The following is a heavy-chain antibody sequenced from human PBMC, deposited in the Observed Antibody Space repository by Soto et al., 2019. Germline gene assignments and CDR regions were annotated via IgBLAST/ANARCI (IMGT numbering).Heavy chain of an antibody. CDR1: GGSISGYY. J-gene: IGHJ6*02. V-gene: IGHV4-59*12. D-gene: IGHD4-4*01. Sequence: SETLSLTCTVSGGSISGYYWSWIRQPPGKGLEWLGYIFYSGTTNYNPSLQSRVTMSVDTSKNQFSLKLSSVTAADTAVYYCAREMGNDYTYYYYGMDVWGQGTTVTVSS. CDR3: AREMGNDYTYYYYGMDV. CDR2: IFYSGTT.